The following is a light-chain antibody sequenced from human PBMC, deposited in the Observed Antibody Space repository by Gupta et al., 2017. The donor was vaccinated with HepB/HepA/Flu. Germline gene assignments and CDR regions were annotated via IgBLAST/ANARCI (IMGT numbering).Light chain of an antibody. J-gene: IGLJ2*01. Sequence: QSVLTQPPSVSAAPGQKVTISCSGTSSNIGTNYVSWYQQVPGTAPKLLIFENNKRPSGIPDRFSGSKSGTSATLGITGLQTGDEADYYCVTWDNNLSGRFGGGTKLTVL. CDR1: SSNIGTNY. V-gene: IGLV1-51*02. CDR2: ENN. CDR3: VTWDNNLSGR.